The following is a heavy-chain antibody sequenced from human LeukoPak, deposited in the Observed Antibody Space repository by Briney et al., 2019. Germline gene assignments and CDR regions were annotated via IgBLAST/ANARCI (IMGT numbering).Heavy chain of an antibody. Sequence: GGSLRLSCAACGFTFSDYYMSWIRQAPGKGLEWVSYISSSGSTIYYADSVKRRFTISRDNAKNSLYLQMNSLRAEDTAVYYCARDQGSGSYPDYWGQGTLVTVSS. CDR1: GFTFSDYY. D-gene: IGHD1-26*01. CDR2: ISSSGSTI. CDR3: ARDQGSGSYPDY. J-gene: IGHJ4*02. V-gene: IGHV3-11*01.